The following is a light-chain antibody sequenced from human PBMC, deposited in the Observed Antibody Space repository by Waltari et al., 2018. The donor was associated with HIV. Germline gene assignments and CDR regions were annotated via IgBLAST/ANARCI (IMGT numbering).Light chain of an antibody. CDR3: CSYAGSPWV. J-gene: IGLJ3*02. V-gene: IGLV2-11*01. Sequence: QSALTQPRAVSGSPGQSVTISCPATRSDVGGYNYVSWYRPHPGKAPNLMIYDVSKPPSGVPDRFSGSKSGNTASLTISGLQAEDEAEYYCCSYAGSPWVFVGGTKLTVL. CDR2: DVS. CDR1: RSDVGGYNY.